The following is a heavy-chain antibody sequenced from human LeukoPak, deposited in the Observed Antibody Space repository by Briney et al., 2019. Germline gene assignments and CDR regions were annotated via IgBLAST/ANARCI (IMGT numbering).Heavy chain of an antibody. Sequence: PGGSLRLSCAASGFTFSTYWMTWARQAPGKGLEWVATIKPDGSEEYYVDSVKGRFTISRDNAKNSLYLQMNSLRAEDTAVYCCAKPSRSSSNEYWGQGTLVTVSS. CDR2: IKPDGSEE. V-gene: IGHV3-7*05. D-gene: IGHD6-13*01. CDR1: GFTFSTYW. J-gene: IGHJ4*02. CDR3: AKPSRSSSNEY.